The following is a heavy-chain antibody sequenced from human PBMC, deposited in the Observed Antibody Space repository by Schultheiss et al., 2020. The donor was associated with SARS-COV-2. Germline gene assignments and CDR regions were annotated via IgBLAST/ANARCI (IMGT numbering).Heavy chain of an antibody. CDR3: AKSQGY. CDR2: IGTADDT. V-gene: IGHV3-23*01. CDR1: GFTFSSYA. J-gene: IGHJ4*02. Sequence: GGSLRLSCAASGFTFSSYAMSWVRQAPGKGLEWVSAIGTADDTYYPGSVKGRFTISRDNSKNTLYLQMNSLRAEDTAVYYCAKSQGYWGQGTLVTVSS.